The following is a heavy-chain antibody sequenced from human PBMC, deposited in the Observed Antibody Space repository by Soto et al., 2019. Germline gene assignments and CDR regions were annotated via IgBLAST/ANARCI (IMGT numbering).Heavy chain of an antibody. V-gene: IGHV1-69*12. Sequence: QVQLVQAGAEVKKPRSSVKVSCKASGGTFSSYAISWVRQAPGQGLEWMGGIIPIFGTANYAQKFQGRVKIPEDESTSTAYMELSSLRSEDTAVYYCAGGGEGYQLSRPYGMDVWGQGTTVTVSS. CDR1: GGTFSSYA. CDR3: AGGGEGYQLSRPYGMDV. D-gene: IGHD2-2*01. J-gene: IGHJ6*02. CDR2: IIPIFGTA.